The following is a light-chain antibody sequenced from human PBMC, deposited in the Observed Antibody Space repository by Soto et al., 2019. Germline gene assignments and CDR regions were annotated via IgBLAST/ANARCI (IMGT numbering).Light chain of an antibody. V-gene: IGLV2-11*01. CDR1: SSDVGGYNY. CDR3: CASEGRYTVV. Sequence: QSALTQPRSVSGSPGQSVTISCTGTSSDVGGYNYVSWYQQHPGKAPKLLIYDVNKRPSGVPGRFSGSKSGKTASLTISGLPAEDAADYCCCASEGRYTVVFGGGTKLTVL. J-gene: IGLJ2*01. CDR2: DVN.